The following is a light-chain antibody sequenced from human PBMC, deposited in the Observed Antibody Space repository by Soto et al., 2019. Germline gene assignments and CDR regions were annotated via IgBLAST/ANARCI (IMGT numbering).Light chain of an antibody. Sequence: EIVMTQSPATLSVSPGERATLSCRASQSVSSNLAWYQQRPGQAPRLLISGASIRATGIPARFSGSGSGTESTLTISSPQSEDFAAYYRQQYNNWPLTFGGGTKVEIK. CDR1: QSVSSN. CDR3: QQYNNWPLT. J-gene: IGKJ4*01. CDR2: GAS. V-gene: IGKV3D-15*01.